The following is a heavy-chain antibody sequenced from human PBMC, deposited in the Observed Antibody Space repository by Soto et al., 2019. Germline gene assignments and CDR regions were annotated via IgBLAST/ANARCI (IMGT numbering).Heavy chain of an antibody. D-gene: IGHD1-26*01. CDR1: GFTFSSYS. CDR3: ARDSTDADSGSYSGDY. J-gene: IGHJ4*02. V-gene: IGHV3-48*02. CDR2: ISSSSSTM. Sequence: LRLSCAASGFTFSSYSMNWVRQAPGKGLEWVSYISSSSSTMYYADSVKGRFTISRDNAKNSLFLHMNSLRDEDTAVYYCARDSTDADSGSYSGDYWGQGTIVTVYS.